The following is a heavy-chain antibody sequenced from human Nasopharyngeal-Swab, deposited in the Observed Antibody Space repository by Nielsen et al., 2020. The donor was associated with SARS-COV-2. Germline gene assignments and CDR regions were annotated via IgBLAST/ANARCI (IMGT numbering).Heavy chain of an antibody. D-gene: IGHD3-22*01. CDR1: GFTFSRYT. CDR2: ISYDGSNK. J-gene: IGHJ4*02. Sequence: GESLKISRAASGFTFSRYTMHWVRQAPGKGLEWVAVISYDGSNKYYADSVKDRFTISRDISKNTLYLQMNSLRAEDTAVFYCASTPLDSSGYYYAFHYWGRGTLVTVSS. V-gene: IGHV3-30-3*01. CDR3: ASTPLDSSGYYYAFHY.